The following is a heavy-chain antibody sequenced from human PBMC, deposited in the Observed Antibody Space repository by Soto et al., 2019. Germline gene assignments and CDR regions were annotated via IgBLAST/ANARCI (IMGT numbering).Heavy chain of an antibody. V-gene: IGHV1-58*01. CDR1: GFTFTSSA. Sequence: SVKVSCKASGFTFTSSAVQWVRQARGQRLAWIGWIVVGSGNTNYAQKFQERVTITRDMSTSTAYMELSSLRSEDTAVYYCAAVSSYYDFWSGYYTPPLYYGMDVWGQGTTVTVSS. D-gene: IGHD3-3*01. CDR2: IVVGSGNT. CDR3: AAVSSYYDFWSGYYTPPLYYGMDV. J-gene: IGHJ6*02.